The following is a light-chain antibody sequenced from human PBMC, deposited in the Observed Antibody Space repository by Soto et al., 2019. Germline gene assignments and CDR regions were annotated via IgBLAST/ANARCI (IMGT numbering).Light chain of an antibody. Sequence: DIILSQSPDALAVSPGERVTRACMASQSVRSNLAWYQQKPGQAPRLLIYEASTRATGVPTRFSGSGSGTDLTLTITSLKSEDVAVYFCDQYTDYLKLFGQGTKVDI. V-gene: IGKV3-15*01. CDR1: QSVRSN. J-gene: IGKJ2*01. CDR3: DQYTDYLKL. CDR2: EAS.